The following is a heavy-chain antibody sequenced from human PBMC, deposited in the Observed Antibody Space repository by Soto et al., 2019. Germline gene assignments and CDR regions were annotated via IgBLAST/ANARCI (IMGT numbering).Heavy chain of an antibody. CDR3: ARRDREYSSGWYFDY. J-gene: IGHJ4*02. Sequence: PSETLSLTCTVSGDSIRNYYWSWIRQPPGKGLEWIGYIYNSGDTNYSPSLKSRVTISVDPSKNQFSLKLRSVTAADTAVYYCARRDREYSSGWYFDYWGQGALVTVSS. D-gene: IGHD6-19*01. CDR2: IYNSGDT. CDR1: GDSIRNYY. V-gene: IGHV4-59*01.